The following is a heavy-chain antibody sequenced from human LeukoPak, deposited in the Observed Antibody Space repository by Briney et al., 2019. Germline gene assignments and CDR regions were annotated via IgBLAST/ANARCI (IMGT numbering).Heavy chain of an antibody. V-gene: IGHV4-34*01. J-gene: IGHJ5*02. CDR3: ARWFYGHDYNWFDP. Sequence: SETLSLTCAVHGGSFSGYWSWIRQSPGKGLEWIGEIGDGGSTNYNPSLKSRVTMSVDMSKDQFSLRLNSVTAADAAVYYCARWFYGHDYNWFDPWGQGTLVTVSS. D-gene: IGHD3-10*01. CDR2: IGDGGST. CDR1: GGSFSGY.